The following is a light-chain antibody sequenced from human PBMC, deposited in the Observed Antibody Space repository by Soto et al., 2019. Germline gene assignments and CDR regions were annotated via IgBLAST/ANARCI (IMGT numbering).Light chain of an antibody. CDR1: SSNIGAGHD. Sequence: QSVLTQPPSVSGAPGQRVTISCTGSSSNIGAGHDVHWYQQLPGTAPKLLIYGNTNRPSGVPDRFSASKSGTSASLAITGLQAQDEADYYCQSYDSSLSAVVFGGGTQLTVL. CDR3: QSYDSSLSAVV. CDR2: GNT. J-gene: IGLJ2*01. V-gene: IGLV1-40*01.